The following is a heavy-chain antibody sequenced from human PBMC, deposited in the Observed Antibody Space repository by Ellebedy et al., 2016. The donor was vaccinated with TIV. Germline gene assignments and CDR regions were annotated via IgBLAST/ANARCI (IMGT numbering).Heavy chain of an antibody. D-gene: IGHD5-24*01. CDR3: AKDARERAKISWEHDY. J-gene: IGHJ4*02. V-gene: IGHV3-30*18. CDR2: VSYDGNTK. CDR1: GFTFSTYG. Sequence: GESLKISCAASGFTFSTYGMHWVRQAPGKGLEWVAVVSYDGNTKYYADSVKGRFTISRDNSKNTLYLQMNSLRAEDTAVYYCAKDARERAKISWEHDYWGQGTLVTVSS.